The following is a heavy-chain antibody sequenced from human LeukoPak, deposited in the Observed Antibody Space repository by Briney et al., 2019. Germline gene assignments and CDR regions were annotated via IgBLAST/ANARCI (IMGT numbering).Heavy chain of an antibody. Sequence: SETPSLTCTVSGGSISSYYWSWIRQPPGKGLEWIGYIHYSGSTNYKPSLKSRITISVDTSKNQFSLKLSSVSAADTAVYYCARGGYYGSGNDFRFDPWGQGTLVTVSS. J-gene: IGHJ5*02. CDR2: IHYSGST. V-gene: IGHV4-59*01. D-gene: IGHD3-10*01. CDR3: ARGGYYGSGNDFRFDP. CDR1: GGSISSYY.